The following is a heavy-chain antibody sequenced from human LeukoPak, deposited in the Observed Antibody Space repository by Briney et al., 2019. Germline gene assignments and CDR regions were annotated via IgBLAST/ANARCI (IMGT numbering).Heavy chain of an antibody. CDR1: GFTFSSYS. J-gene: IGHJ4*02. V-gene: IGHV3-30*02. D-gene: IGHD3-10*01. CDR2: IRYDGSNK. Sequence: GGSLRLSCAASGFTFSSYSMNWVRQAPGKGLEWVAFIRYDGSNKYYADSVKGRVTVSRDNSKNTLYLQMNSLRAEDTAVYYCARVSRVVRGVIDLGKGQVGDYWGQGTLVTVSS. CDR3: ARVSRVVRGVIDLGKGQVGDY.